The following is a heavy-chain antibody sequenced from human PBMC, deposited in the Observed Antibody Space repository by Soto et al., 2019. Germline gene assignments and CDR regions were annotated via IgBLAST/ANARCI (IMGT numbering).Heavy chain of an antibody. CDR3: AKDRQFRSYYESAGHYNN. V-gene: IGHV3-23*01. CDR1: GFTFKNYD. Sequence: EVQLLESGGGLVQPGGSLRLSCVASGFTFKNYDTRWVRQAPGKGLEWVSGISGSGAITYYADSVRGRFTISRDNSKNTLYLQLNSLRAEDTAIYYCAKDRQFRSYYESAGHYNNWGQGTLVTVSS. CDR2: ISGSGAIT. D-gene: IGHD3-10*01. J-gene: IGHJ4*02.